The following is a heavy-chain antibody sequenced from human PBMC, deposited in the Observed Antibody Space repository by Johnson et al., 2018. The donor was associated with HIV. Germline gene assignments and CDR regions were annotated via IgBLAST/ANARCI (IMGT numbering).Heavy chain of an antibody. Sequence: QVQLVESGGGVVHPGGSLRLSCAASGFTFNTYGMHWVRQAPGKGLEWVAFIRYDGGTKYYADSLKGRFTISRDNSKNTLYLQMGSLRTEDMAVYHCARARYTSDWYLYDAFDLWGQGTMVTVSS. D-gene: IGHD6-13*01. CDR1: GFTFNTYG. J-gene: IGHJ3*01. CDR3: ARARYTSDWYLYDAFDL. V-gene: IGHV3-30*02. CDR2: IRYDGGTK.